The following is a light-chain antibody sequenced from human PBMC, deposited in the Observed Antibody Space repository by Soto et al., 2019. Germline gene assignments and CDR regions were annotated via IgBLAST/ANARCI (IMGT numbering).Light chain of an antibody. CDR3: QQYKSSLFS. V-gene: IGKV1-5*01. CDR1: QSIGSW. J-gene: IGKJ3*01. CDR2: DAS. Sequence: DLQMTQSPSTLSASVGDRVTITCRAGQSIGSWLAWYQQKPGKAPNLLIYDASSLESGVPSRFSGSGSGTEFTLTISSLQPADSATYYCQQYKSSLFSFGPGTKVEIK.